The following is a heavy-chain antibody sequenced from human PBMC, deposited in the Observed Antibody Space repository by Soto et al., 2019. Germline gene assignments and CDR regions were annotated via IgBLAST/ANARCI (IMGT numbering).Heavy chain of an antibody. V-gene: IGHV3-30*18. CDR1: GFTFSSYG. Sequence: LRLSCVASGFTFSSYGMHWVRQAPGKGLEWVAIISYDGSNTYYADSVKGRFTISRDNSKNTLYLQMNSLRAGDTSVYYCAKEGGLSGSYYISSSYYFDYWGQGTLVTVSS. D-gene: IGHD1-26*01. CDR3: AKEGGLSGSYYISSSYYFDY. CDR2: ISYDGSNT. J-gene: IGHJ4*02.